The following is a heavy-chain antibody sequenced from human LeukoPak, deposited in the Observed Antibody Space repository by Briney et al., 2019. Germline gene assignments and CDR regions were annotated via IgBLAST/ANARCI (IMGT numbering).Heavy chain of an antibody. D-gene: IGHD3-22*01. J-gene: IGHJ1*01. V-gene: IGHV3-74*01. Sequence: GGSLRLSCAASGFTFSSYWMHWVRQAPGKGLEWVARIDSDGTDISYGDSVKGRFTISRDNAKNTLYLQMNSLRVEDTAVYYCARVGYYDSSNYYAYFQHWGQGTLVTVSS. CDR1: GFTFSSYW. CDR3: ARVGYYDSSNYYAYFQH. CDR2: IDSDGTDI.